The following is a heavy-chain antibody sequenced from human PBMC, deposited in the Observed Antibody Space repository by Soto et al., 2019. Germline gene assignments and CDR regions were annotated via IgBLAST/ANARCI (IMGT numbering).Heavy chain of an antibody. V-gene: IGHV4-4*02. CDR1: SGSISSSNW. J-gene: IGHJ6*03. D-gene: IGHD6-13*01. CDR2: IYHSGST. CDR3: ARVTGDSSSWYYYYYYMDV. Sequence: SETLSLTCAVSSGSISSSNWWSWVRQPPGKGLEWIGEIYHSGSTNYNPSLKSRVTISVDKSKNQFSLKLSSVTAADTAVYYCARVTGDSSSWYYYYYYMDVWGKGTTVTVSS.